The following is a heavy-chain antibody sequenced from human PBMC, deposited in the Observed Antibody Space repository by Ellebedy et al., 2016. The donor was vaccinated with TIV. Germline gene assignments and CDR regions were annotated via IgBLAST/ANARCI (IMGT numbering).Heavy chain of an antibody. J-gene: IGHJ4*02. CDR3: VRDLHWSYFD. V-gene: IGHV3-11*05. CDR1: GFTFSDYY. CDR2: ISSSDSYT. D-gene: IGHD1-26*01. Sequence: GESLKISCAASGFTFSDYYMSWIRQAPGKGLEWVSYISSSDSYTNYADSVKGRFTISRDNAKNSLYLQMNSLGAEDTAVYYCVRDLHWSYFDWGQGTLVTVSS.